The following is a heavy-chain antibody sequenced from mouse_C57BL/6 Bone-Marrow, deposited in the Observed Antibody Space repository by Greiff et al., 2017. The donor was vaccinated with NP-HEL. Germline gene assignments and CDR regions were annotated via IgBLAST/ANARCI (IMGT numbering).Heavy chain of an antibody. D-gene: IGHD1-1*01. V-gene: IGHV1-69*01. CDR1: GYTFTSYW. Sequence: QVQLQQPGAELVMPGASVKLSCKASGYTFTSYWMHWVKQRPGQGLEWIGEIAPSDSATNYNQKFKGKSTLTVDKSSSTAYMQLSSLTSEDSAVYYCARGNFTTVVATAAFDYWGQGTTLTVSS. CDR2: IAPSDSAT. J-gene: IGHJ2*01. CDR3: ARGNFTTVVATAAFDY.